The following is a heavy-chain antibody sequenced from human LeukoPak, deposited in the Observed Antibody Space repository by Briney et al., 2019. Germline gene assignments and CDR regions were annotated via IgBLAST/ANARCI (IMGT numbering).Heavy chain of an antibody. CDR1: GASISSSN. Sequence: PSETLSLTCAVSGASISSSNWWTWVRQPPGKGLEWVSSITSGSSHIYYADSVKGRFTISRDNAKSSLYLQMNSLRAEDTAVYYCARDPYSGSYGADYYYYMDVWGKGTTVTISS. J-gene: IGHJ6*03. V-gene: IGHV3-21*01. CDR2: ITSGSSHI. CDR3: ARDPYSGSYGADYYYYMDV. D-gene: IGHD1-26*01.